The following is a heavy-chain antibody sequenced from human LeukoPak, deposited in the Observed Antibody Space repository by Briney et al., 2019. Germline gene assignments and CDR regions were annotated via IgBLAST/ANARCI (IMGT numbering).Heavy chain of an antibody. J-gene: IGHJ4*02. CDR3: ARDLPFED. CDR2: IYPSSGGT. D-gene: IGHD2/OR15-2a*01. V-gene: IGHV1-2*06. Sequence: ASVKVSCKASGYTFTNYHTHWVRQAPGQGLEWMGRIYPSSGGTNYAQKFQGRITLTTDTSINTAYMELSRLRFDDTAVYYCARDLPFEDWGQGTLVTVSS. CDR1: GYTFTNYH.